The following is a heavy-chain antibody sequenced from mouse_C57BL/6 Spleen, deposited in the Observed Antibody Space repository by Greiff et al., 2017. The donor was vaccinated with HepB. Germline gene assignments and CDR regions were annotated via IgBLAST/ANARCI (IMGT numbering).Heavy chain of an antibody. CDR3: ARSPYGYDGGDYAMDY. V-gene: IGHV7-3*01. Sequence: EVKVEESGGGLVQPGGSLSLSCAASGFTFTDYYMSWVRQPPGKALEWLGFIRNKANGYTTEYSASVKGRFTISRDNSQSILYLQMNALRAEDSATYYCARSPYGYDGGDYAMDYWGQGTSVTVSS. CDR1: GFTFTDYY. D-gene: IGHD2-2*01. CDR2: IRNKANGYTT. J-gene: IGHJ4*01.